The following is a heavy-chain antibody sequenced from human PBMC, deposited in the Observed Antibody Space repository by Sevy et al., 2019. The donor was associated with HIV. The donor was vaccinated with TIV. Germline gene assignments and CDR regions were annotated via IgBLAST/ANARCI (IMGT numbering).Heavy chain of an antibody. D-gene: IGHD6-13*01. CDR1: GYTFTGYY. Sequence: ASVKVSCKASGYTFTGYYMHWVRQAPGQGLEWMGWINPNSGGTNYAQKFQGRVTMTRDTSISTADMKRSRLRSDDTAVYYCARGPTETGIAAAGIKGGYDYWGQGTLVTVSS. CDR2: INPNSGGT. V-gene: IGHV1-2*02. CDR3: ARGPTETGIAAAGIKGGYDY. J-gene: IGHJ4*02.